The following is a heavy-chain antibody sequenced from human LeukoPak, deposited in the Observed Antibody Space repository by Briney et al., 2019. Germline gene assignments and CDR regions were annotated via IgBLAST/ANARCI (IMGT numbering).Heavy chain of an antibody. J-gene: IGHJ5*02. D-gene: IGHD3-3*01. CDR2: ISGSGGST. V-gene: IGHV3-23*01. CDR3: ATGPHHDFWSGYYHTS. CDR1: RITFSSYA. Sequence: GGSLRLSCAASRITFSSYAMSWVRQAPGKGLEWVSGISGSGGSTYYADSVKRRFTISRDNSKRTLYLQMNSLRAADTAVYYCATGPHHDFWSGYYHTSWGQGTLVTVSS.